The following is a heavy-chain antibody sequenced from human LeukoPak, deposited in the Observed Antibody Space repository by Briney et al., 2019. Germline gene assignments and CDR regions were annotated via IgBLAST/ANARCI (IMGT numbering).Heavy chain of an antibody. CDR1: GYTFTGYY. D-gene: IGHD5-18*01. Sequence: ASVKVSCKASGYTFTGYYMHWVRQAPGQGLEWMGWINPNSGGTNYAQKFQGWVTMTRDTSISTAYMELSRLRFDDTAVYYCARTVDTAMVHFDYWGQGTLVTVSS. J-gene: IGHJ4*02. CDR3: ARTVDTAMVHFDY. V-gene: IGHV1-2*04. CDR2: INPNSGGT.